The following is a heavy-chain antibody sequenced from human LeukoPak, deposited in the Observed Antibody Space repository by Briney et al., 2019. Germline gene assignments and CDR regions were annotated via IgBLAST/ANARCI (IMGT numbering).Heavy chain of an antibody. CDR1: GFTFSSYW. CDR3: ARDRRLRFLEPKSYYYYYMDV. J-gene: IGHJ6*03. CDR2: IKQDGSEK. D-gene: IGHD3-3*01. V-gene: IGHV3-7*01. Sequence: PGGSLRLSCAASGFTFSSYWMSWVRQAPGKGLEWVAKIKQDGSEKYYVDSVKGRFTISRDNAKNSLYLQMNSLRAEDTAVYYCARDRRLRFLEPKSYYYYYMDVWGKGTTVTVSS.